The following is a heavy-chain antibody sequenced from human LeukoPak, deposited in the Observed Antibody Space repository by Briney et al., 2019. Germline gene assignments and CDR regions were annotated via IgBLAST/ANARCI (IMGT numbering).Heavy chain of an antibody. Sequence: GGSLRLSCVASGFTFSTFAMIWVRQPPGKGLEWVSSIFPSGGEIHYADSVRGRFTISRDNSKNTLSLQMNSLRVEDTAIYYCATYRQVLLPFESWGQGTLVTVSS. CDR1: GFTFSTFA. CDR2: IFPSGGEI. CDR3: ATYRQVLLPFES. V-gene: IGHV3-23*01. J-gene: IGHJ4*02. D-gene: IGHD2-8*02.